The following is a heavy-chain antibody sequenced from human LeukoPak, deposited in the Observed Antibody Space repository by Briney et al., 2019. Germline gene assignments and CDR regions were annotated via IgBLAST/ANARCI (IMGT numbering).Heavy chain of an antibody. V-gene: IGHV6-1*01. J-gene: IGHJ3*02. CDR3: ARLATNDGLDI. Sequence: SQTLSLTCAISGDSVSSKSAAWNWIRQSLSRGLEWLGRTFYRSKWNSDYAVSLRSRLTIKPDTSKNQFSLQLNSVTPEDTAVYYCARLATNDGLDIWGQGTMVTVSS. CDR1: GDSVSSKSAA. D-gene: IGHD5-12*01. CDR2: TFYRSKWNS.